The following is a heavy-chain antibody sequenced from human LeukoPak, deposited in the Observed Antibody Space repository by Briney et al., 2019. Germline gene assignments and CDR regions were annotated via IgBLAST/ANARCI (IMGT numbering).Heavy chain of an antibody. CDR1: GDSVSSNIVT. V-gene: IGHV6-1*01. J-gene: IGHJ4*02. Sequence: SQTLSLTCAISGDSVSSNIVTWNWIRQSPSRGLEGLGSTYYRSKWYNDSAVSVKSRMTINPATSKNQLSLQLNSVTPEDTAVYYCARVFTSSGPYYFDYWGQGTLVTVSS. D-gene: IGHD6-25*01. CDR3: ARVFTSSGPYYFDY. CDR2: TYYRSKWYN.